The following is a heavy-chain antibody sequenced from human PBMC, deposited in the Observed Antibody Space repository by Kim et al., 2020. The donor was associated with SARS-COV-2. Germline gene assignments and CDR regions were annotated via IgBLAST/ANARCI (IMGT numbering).Heavy chain of an antibody. J-gene: IGHJ4*02. CDR3: AKGTASLPRGFFDY. Sequence: AGSVKGRFTITRDNSKTTLMLQMNSLRAEDTAVYYCAKGTASLPRGFFDYWGQGTLVTVSS. V-gene: IGHV3-23*01. D-gene: IGHD1-1*01.